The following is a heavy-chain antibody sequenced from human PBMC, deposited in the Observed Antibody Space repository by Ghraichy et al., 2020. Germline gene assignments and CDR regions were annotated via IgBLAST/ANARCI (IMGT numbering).Heavy chain of an antibody. V-gene: IGHV4-38-2*01. CDR1: GYSISSAYY. J-gene: IGHJ6*03. D-gene: IGHD5-12*01. CDR3: ARVGGYDYYYYMDV. CDR2: IHHSGSP. Sequence: SETLSLTCAVSGYSISSAYYWGWIRQPPGKGLEWIGSIHHSGSPYYNPSLKGRVTISLDTSTNHFSLKLSSVAAADTAVYYCARVGGYDYYYYMDVWGKGTTVTVSS.